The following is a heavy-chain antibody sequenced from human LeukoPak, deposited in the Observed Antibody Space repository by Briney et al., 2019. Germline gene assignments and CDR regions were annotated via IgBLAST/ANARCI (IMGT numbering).Heavy chain of an antibody. CDR1: DKSLKGYY. CDR2: INDRGST. J-gene: IGHJ5*02. V-gene: IGHV4-34*01. Sequence: SETLSLTCAVYDKSLKGYYWSWIRQPPGKGLEWIGQINDRGSTNYNPSLKSRVTISLDTPKKQFSLRLSSVTAVDTAVFYCARGRVTDNWNGGHWFDPWGRGTLVIVSS. CDR3: ARGRVTDNWNGGHWFDP. D-gene: IGHD1-20*01.